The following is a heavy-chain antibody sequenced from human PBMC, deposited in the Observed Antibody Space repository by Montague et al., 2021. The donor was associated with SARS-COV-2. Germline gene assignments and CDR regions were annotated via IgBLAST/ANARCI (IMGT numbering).Heavy chain of an antibody. V-gene: IGHV4-39*07. CDR3: ARRPYYYDSSGQFDP. CDR2: IYYSGST. Sequence: SETLSLTCTVSGGSISSSTYYWGWIRQPPGKGLEWIASIYYSGSTYFNPSLKSRVAISIDTSKNQFSLKLSSVIAADTAVYYCARRPYYYDSSGQFDPWGQGVLVTVSS. CDR1: GGSISSSTYY. J-gene: IGHJ5*02. D-gene: IGHD3-22*01.